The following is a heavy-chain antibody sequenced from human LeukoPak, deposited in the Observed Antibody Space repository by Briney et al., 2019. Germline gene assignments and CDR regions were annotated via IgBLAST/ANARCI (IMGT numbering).Heavy chain of an antibody. D-gene: IGHD2-2*01. CDR2: ISAYNGNT. V-gene: IGHV1-18*01. CDR3: ARGDNSIVVVPADY. Sequence: ASVKVSCKASGYTFTSYGISWVRQAPGQGLEWMGWISAYNGNTNYAQKLQGRVTMTTDTSTSTAYMELRSLRFDDTAVYYCARGDNSIVVVPADYWGQGTLVTVSS. CDR1: GYTFTSYG. J-gene: IGHJ4*02.